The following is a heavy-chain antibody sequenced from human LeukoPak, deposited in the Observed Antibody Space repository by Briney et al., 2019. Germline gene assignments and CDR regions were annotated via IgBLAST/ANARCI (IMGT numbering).Heavy chain of an antibody. J-gene: IGHJ4*02. CDR1: GFTFSSYW. CDR2: INQDGSEK. CDR3: ARDTYGGFDY. V-gene: IGHV3-7*01. Sequence: PGGSLRLSCAASGFTFSSYWMGWVRQAPGKGLEWVASINQDGSEKYNIDSVGGRFTISRDNAKTSLYLQINSLRAEDTAIFYCARDTYGGFDYWGQGTLVTVSS. D-gene: IGHD4-23*01.